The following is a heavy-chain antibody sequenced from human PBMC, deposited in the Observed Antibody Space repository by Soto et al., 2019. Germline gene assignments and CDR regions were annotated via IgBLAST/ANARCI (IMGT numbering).Heavy chain of an antibody. J-gene: IGHJ4*02. V-gene: IGHV1-8*01. CDR3: ARGRASGSYYLLDY. D-gene: IGHD3-10*01. Sequence: ASVKVSCKASGNTFTSYDINWVRQATGHGLEWMGWINPNSGNIGYAQKFQGRVTMTRDTAIRTAYMGVSRLRSDDTAVYYCARGRASGSYYLLDYWGQGTLVTVSS. CDR1: GNTFTSYD. CDR2: INPNSGNI.